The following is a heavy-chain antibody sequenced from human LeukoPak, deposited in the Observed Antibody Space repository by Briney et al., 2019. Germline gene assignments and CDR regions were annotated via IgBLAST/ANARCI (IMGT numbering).Heavy chain of an antibody. V-gene: IGHV4-59*01. J-gene: IGHJ2*01. Sequence: SETLSLTCTVSGGSIRSYYWSWLRQSPGKGLEWLGYIYYSGSTNYNPSLKSRVTISVDTSKNQFSLKLSSVTAADTAVYYCARDARNYYDSSGYYLSFDLWGRGTLVTVSS. CDR1: GGSIRSYY. CDR3: ARDARNYYDSSGYYLSFDL. CDR2: IYYSGST. D-gene: IGHD3-22*01.